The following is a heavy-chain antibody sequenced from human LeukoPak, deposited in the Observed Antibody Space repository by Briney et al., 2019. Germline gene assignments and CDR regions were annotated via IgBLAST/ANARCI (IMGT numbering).Heavy chain of an antibody. V-gene: IGHV3-23*01. CDR1: GFTFSSYA. J-gene: IGHJ4*02. Sequence: PGGSLRLSCAASGFTFSSYAMSWVRQAPGRGLEWVSSISGSGNRTYYADSVKGRFTISRDNSKNTLFLQMNSLRDEDTAVYYCARVGIAVAQFFDYWGQGTLVTVSS. CDR3: ARVGIAVAQFFDY. D-gene: IGHD6-19*01. CDR2: ISGSGNRT.